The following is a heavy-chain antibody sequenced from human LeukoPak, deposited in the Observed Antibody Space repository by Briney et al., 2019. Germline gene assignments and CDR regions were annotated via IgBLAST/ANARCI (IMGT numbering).Heavy chain of an antibody. CDR3: AKGSWFGELSD. Sequence: GASVKVSCKASGYTFTNYDINWVRQATGQGLEWMGWMNSNSGNTGLAQKFLGRVTMTRNTSISTAYMELSSLRSEDTAVYYCAKGSWFGELSDWGQGTLVTVSS. D-gene: IGHD3-10*01. CDR1: GYTFTNYD. CDR2: MNSNSGNT. J-gene: IGHJ1*01. V-gene: IGHV1-8*01.